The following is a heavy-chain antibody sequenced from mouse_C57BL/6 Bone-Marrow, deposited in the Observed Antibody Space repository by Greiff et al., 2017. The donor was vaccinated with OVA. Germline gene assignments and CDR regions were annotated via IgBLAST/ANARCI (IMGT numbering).Heavy chain of an antibody. D-gene: IGHD1-1*01. J-gene: IGHJ2*01. Sequence: QVQLQQPGAELVRPGTSVKLSCKASGYTFTSYWMHWVKQRPGQGLEWIGVIDPSDSYTNYNQKFKGKATLTVDTSSSTAYMQLSSLTSEDSAVYYCARDGSSPGYWGQVTTLTVSS. CDR2: IDPSDSYT. CDR1: GYTFTSYW. CDR3: ARDGSSPGY. V-gene: IGHV1-59*01.